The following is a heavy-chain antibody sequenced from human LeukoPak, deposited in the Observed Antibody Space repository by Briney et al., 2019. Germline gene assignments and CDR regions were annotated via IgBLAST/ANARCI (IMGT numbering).Heavy chain of an antibody. CDR3: ARGALRWFDL. J-gene: IGHJ5*02. CDR2: IRSKTDGGTT. Sequence: GGSLRLSCAASGFTFSNAWMNWVPQAPGKGLEWVGRIRSKTDGGTTDYAAPVEGRFTISRDDSKNTLSLQMNSLKTDDTGVYYCARGALRWFDLWGQGTLVTVSS. V-gene: IGHV3-15*01. CDR1: GFTFSNAW.